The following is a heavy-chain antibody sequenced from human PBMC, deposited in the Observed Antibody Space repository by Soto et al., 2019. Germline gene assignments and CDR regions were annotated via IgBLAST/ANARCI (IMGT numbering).Heavy chain of an antibody. V-gene: IGHV1-18*01. J-gene: IGHJ4*02. Sequence: QVQLVQSGAEVKKPGASVKVSCKASGYTFTSYGISWVRQAPGQGLEGMGWISAYNGNTNYAQKLQGRVTMTTDTSTSTAYMELRSLRSDDTAVYYCAREGAYYDFWSGYYTFDYWGQGTLVTVSS. CDR2: ISAYNGNT. D-gene: IGHD3-3*01. CDR1: GYTFTSYG. CDR3: AREGAYYDFWSGYYTFDY.